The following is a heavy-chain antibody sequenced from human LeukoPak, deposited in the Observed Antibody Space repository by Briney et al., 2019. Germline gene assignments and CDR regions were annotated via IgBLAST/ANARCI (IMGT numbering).Heavy chain of an antibody. V-gene: IGHV4-59*08. CDR1: GGSISSYY. CDR3: ARQWRGEYFDY. D-gene: IGHD2-21*01. J-gene: IGHJ4*02. Sequence: SETLSLTCTVSGGSISSYYWSWIRQPPGKGLEWIGYIYYRGSTNYNPSLKSRVTISVDTSKNQFSLKLSSVTAADTAVYYCARQWRGEYFDYWGQGTLVTVSS. CDR2: IYYRGST.